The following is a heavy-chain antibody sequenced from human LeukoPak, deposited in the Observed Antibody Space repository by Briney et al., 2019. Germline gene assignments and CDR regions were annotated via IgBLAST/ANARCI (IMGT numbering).Heavy chain of an antibody. CDR2: IYWDDDK. D-gene: IGHD3-22*01. Sequence: ESGPTLVKPTQTLTLTCTFSGFSLSTSGVGVGWIRQPPGKALEWLALIYWDDDKRYSPSLTSRLTITKDTSKNQVVLTMTNMDPVDTATYYCAHSGYFDTSGPLPPDYWGQGTLVTVSS. V-gene: IGHV2-5*02. CDR1: GFSLSTSGVG. CDR3: AHSGYFDTSGPLPPDY. J-gene: IGHJ4*02.